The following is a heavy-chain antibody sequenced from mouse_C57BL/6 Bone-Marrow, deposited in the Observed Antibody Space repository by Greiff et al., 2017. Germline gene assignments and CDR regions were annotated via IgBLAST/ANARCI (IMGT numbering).Heavy chain of an antibody. J-gene: IGHJ1*03. V-gene: IGHV10-1*01. CDR3: VRHEGWLLDWYFDV. Sequence: EVNVVESGGGLVQPKGSLKLSCAASGFSFNTYAMNWVRQAPGKGLEWVARIRSKSNNYATYYADSVKDRFTISRDDSESMLYLQMNNLKTEDTAMYYCVRHEGWLLDWYFDVWGTGTTVTVSS. CDR1: GFSFNTYA. D-gene: IGHD2-3*01. CDR2: IRSKSNNYAT.